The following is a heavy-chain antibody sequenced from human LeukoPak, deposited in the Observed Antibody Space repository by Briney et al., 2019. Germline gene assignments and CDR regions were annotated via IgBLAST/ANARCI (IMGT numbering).Heavy chain of an antibody. V-gene: IGHV4-38-2*02. Sequence: SETLSLTCTVSGYSISSGYYWGWIRQPPGKGLEWIGSIYHSGSTYYNPSLKSRVTISVDTSKNQFSLKLSSVTAADTAVYYCARDGDPRIAVGYFQHWGQGTLVTVSS. D-gene: IGHD6-19*01. CDR3: ARDGDPRIAVGYFQH. J-gene: IGHJ1*01. CDR1: GYSISSGYY. CDR2: IYHSGST.